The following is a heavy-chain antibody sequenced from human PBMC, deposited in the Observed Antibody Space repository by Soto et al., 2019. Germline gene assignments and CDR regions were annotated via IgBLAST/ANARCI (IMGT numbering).Heavy chain of an antibody. V-gene: IGHV3-23*01. Sequence: GGSLRLSCAPSGFTFSSYAMSWVRQAPGKALEWVSAISGSGGSTYYADSVKGRFTISRDNSKNTLYLQMNSLRAEDTAVYYCAKDPSSYDYIWGSYRYAEYFQHWGQGTLVTVS. CDR2: ISGSGGST. J-gene: IGHJ1*01. CDR3: AKDPSSYDYIWGSYRYAEYFQH. CDR1: GFTFSSYA. D-gene: IGHD3-16*02.